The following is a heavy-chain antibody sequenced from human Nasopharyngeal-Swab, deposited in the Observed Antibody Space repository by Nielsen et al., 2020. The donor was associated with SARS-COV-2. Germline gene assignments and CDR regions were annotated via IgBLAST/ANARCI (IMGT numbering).Heavy chain of an antibody. CDR3: ARDTRDDYGDYVGVDY. V-gene: IGHV3-48*02. D-gene: IGHD4-17*01. J-gene: IGHJ4*02. CDR1: GFTFSSYS. Sequence: GESLKISCAASGFTFSSYSMNWVRQAPGEGLEWVSYISSSSSTIYYADSVKGRFTISRDNAKNSLYLQMNSLRDEDTAVYYCARDTRDDYGDYVGVDYWGQGTLVTVSS. CDR2: ISSSSSTI.